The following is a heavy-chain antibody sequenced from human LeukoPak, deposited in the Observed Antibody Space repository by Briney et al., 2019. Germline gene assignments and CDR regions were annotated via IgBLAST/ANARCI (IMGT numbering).Heavy chain of an antibody. J-gene: IGHJ4*02. CDR1: GFTFSSYE. V-gene: IGHV3-48*03. CDR3: ASYPWSSSWYIAH. Sequence: PGGSLRLSCAASGFTFSSYEMNWVRQAPGKGLEWVTHISSSGSTIYYADSVKGRFTISRDNAKNSLYLQMNSLRAEDTAVYYCASYPWSSSWYIAHWGQGTLVTVSS. D-gene: IGHD6-13*01. CDR2: ISSSGSTI.